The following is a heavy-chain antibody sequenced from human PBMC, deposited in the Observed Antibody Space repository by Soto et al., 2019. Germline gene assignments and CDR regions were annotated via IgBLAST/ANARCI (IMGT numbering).Heavy chain of an antibody. D-gene: IGHD3-10*01. CDR2: MNPSGSEI. CDR3: ARDIFWEGFGESNWLDS. CDR1: GFMCRSYW. Sequence: GGFLRLSCEASGFMCRSYWRGCVIQTPEKGLEWVANMNPSGSEIYYVDFVKGRFTISRDNAKNSLYLQMNSLRAEDTAVYYCARDIFWEGFGESNWLDSWGQGTLVTVSS. V-gene: IGHV3-7*01. J-gene: IGHJ5*01.